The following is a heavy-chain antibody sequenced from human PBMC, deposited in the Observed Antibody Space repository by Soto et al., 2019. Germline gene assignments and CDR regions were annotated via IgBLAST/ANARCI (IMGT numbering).Heavy chain of an antibody. CDR1: GFTFSNYL. CDR2: IKTSGGST. V-gene: IGHV3-23*01. CDR3: AKDHSGDYDRHDS. Sequence: GGSLRLSCAASGFTFSNYLMSWVRQAPGKGLEWVSSIKTSGGSTYYADSVKGRFTISRDDVNNALYLQMSSLGVEDTAIYYCAKDHSGDYDRHDSWRQGTLVTVFS. J-gene: IGHJ5*01. D-gene: IGHD4-17*01.